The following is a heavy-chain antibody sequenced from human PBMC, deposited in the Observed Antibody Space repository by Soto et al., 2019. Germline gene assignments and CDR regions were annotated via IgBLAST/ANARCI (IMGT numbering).Heavy chain of an antibody. CDR3: ARTYYYDSSGYYYNFY. V-gene: IGHV3-7*01. CDR1: RLTVTNNY. J-gene: IGHJ4*02. CDR2: IKQDGSEK. Sequence: PGGSLRLSCAVSRLTVTNNYMSWVRQAPGKGLEWVANIKQDGSEKYYVDSVKGRFTISRDNAKNSLYLQMNSLRAEDTAVYYCARTYYYDSSGYYYNFYWGRGTLVTVSS. D-gene: IGHD3-22*01.